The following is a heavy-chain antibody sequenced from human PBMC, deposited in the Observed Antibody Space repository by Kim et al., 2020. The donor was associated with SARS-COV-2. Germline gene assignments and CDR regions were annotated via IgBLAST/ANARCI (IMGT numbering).Heavy chain of an antibody. CDR3: ARDVMEGHLLWFGELLGWVPVDY. V-gene: IGHV1-18*04. D-gene: IGHD3-10*01. CDR2: ISAYNGNT. Sequence: ASVKVSCKASGYTFTSYGISWVRQAPGQGLEWMGWISAYNGNTNYAQKPQGRVTMTTDTSTSTAYMELRSLRSDDTAVYYCARDVMEGHLLWFGELLGWVPVDYWGQGTLVTVSS. J-gene: IGHJ4*02. CDR1: GYTFTSYG.